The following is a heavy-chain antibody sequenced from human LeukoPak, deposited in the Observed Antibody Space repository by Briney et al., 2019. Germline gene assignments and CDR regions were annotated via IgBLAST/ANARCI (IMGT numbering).Heavy chain of an antibody. CDR3: ARRPRDVLTGYYTAAFDI. D-gene: IGHD3-9*01. Sequence: KPSETLSLTCTVSGSSISSYCWSWIRQPPGKGLEWIGYIYYSGSTTYNPSLKSRVTISVDTSKNQFSLKLSSVTAADTAVYYCARRPRDVLTGYYTAAFDIWGQGTMVTVSS. V-gene: IGHV4-59*12. J-gene: IGHJ3*02. CDR1: GSSISSYC. CDR2: IYYSGST.